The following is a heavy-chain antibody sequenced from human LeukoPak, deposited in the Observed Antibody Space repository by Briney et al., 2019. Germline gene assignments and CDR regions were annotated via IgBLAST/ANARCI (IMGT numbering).Heavy chain of an antibody. CDR3: ASTVGSAPDYYGSGGFALLDY. J-gene: IGHJ4*02. Sequence: PGWSLTLSCAASVFTFISYWLDGLGQVPGRGLVWVSRINSDGRTTRYADSVKGRFTISRDNAKNTLYLQMNSLRAEDTAVYYCASTVGSAPDYYGSGGFALLDYWGQGTLVTVSS. CDR1: VFTFISYW. V-gene: IGHV3-74*01. D-gene: IGHD3-10*01. CDR2: INSDGRTT.